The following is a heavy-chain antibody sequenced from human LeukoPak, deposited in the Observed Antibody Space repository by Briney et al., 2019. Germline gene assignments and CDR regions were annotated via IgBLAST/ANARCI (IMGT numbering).Heavy chain of an antibody. CDR1: GGSISSSSYY. Sequence: SETLSLTRTVSGGSISSSSYYWGWIRQPPGKGLEWIGSTFYSGSTYYNPSLKSRVTISVDTSKNQFSLKLSSVTAADTAVYYCARRTDFWSGLINYWGQGTLVTVSS. CDR3: ARRTDFWSGLINY. J-gene: IGHJ4*02. V-gene: IGHV4-39*01. D-gene: IGHD3-3*01. CDR2: TFYSGST.